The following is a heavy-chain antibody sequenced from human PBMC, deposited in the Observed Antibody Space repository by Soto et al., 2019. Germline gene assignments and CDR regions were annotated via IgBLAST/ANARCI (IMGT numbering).Heavy chain of an antibody. D-gene: IGHD6-13*01. CDR2: ISSSSSYI. CDR1: GLTFSSYS. CDR3: ARGPRAAAGYFDY. Sequence: PGGSLGLSCAASGLTFSSYSMDWVRQAPGKGLEWVSSISSSSSYIYYADSVKGRFTISRDNAKNSLYLQMNSLRAEDTAVYYCARGPRAAAGYFDYWGQGTLVTVSS. V-gene: IGHV3-21*01. J-gene: IGHJ4*02.